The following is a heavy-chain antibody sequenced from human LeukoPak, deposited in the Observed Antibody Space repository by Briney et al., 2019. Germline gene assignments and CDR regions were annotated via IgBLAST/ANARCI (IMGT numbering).Heavy chain of an antibody. D-gene: IGHD1-1*01. J-gene: IGHJ4*02. CDR2: ISHTGNT. Sequence: SETLSLTCTVSDVSLTNYYWTWMRQSPGKGVEWLGEISHTGNTHYNPSLKGRVTVSVDISADMSTTRVSLNLKPVTAADMAIYYCARGPGHSFKYWGQGTRVTVSS. V-gene: IGHV4-34*01. CDR3: ARGPGHSFKY. CDR1: DVSLTNYY.